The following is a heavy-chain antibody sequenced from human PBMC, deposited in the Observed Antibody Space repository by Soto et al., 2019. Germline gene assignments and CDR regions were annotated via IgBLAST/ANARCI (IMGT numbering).Heavy chain of an antibody. V-gene: IGHV3-15*01. D-gene: IGHD5-18*01. CDR1: GLTCINVW. J-gene: IGHJ4*02. CDR2: IKSKSDGETA. CDR3: AITAMINRDSSTSFDY. Sequence: XVALGVSCAASGLTCINVWMTGVRQAPGKGLEWVGRIKSKSDGETADVAAPVKARFTISRDDSTNTVFLEMNSLKSEDTALYYCAITAMINRDSSTSFDYWGRGTQVTVSS.